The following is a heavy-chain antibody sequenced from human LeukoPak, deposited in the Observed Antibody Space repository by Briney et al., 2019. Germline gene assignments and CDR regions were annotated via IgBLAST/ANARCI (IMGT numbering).Heavy chain of an antibody. J-gene: IGHJ5*02. CDR1: GGSISSTSYY. V-gene: IGHV4-39*01. CDR3: ARRWGSYGPNWFDP. Sequence: SETLSLTCTVSGGSISSTSYYWGWIRQPPGKGLEWIGSIYYSRDTYYNPSLKSRVTISVDTSKNQFSLKLSSVTAADTAVYYCARRWGSYGPNWFDPWGQGTLVTVSS. CDR2: IYYSRDT. D-gene: IGHD1-26*01.